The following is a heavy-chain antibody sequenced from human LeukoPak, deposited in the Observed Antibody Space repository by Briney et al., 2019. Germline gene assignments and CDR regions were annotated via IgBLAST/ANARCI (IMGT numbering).Heavy chain of an antibody. CDR1: GFTFSSYW. D-gene: IGHD1-20*01. CDR3: ATLTGTLDC. Sequence: GGSLRLSCAASGFTFSSYWMSWVRQAPGKGLEWVANIKQDGSEKYYVDSVKGRFTISRDNAKHSLYLQMNSLRAEDTTVYYCATLTGTLDCWGQGTLVTVSS. J-gene: IGHJ4*02. V-gene: IGHV3-7*01. CDR2: IKQDGSEK.